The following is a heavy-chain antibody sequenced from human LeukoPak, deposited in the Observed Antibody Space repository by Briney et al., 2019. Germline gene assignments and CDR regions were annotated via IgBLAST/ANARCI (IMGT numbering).Heavy chain of an antibody. Sequence: GRSLRLSCAASGFTFSSYGMHWVRQAPGKGLEWVAVISYDGSNKYYADSVKGRFTISRDNSKNTLYLQMNSLRVEDTAEYYCAKGSSGYDYWGQGTLVTVSS. D-gene: IGHD6-19*01. V-gene: IGHV3-30*18. CDR3: AKGSSGYDY. J-gene: IGHJ4*02. CDR1: GFTFSSYG. CDR2: ISYDGSNK.